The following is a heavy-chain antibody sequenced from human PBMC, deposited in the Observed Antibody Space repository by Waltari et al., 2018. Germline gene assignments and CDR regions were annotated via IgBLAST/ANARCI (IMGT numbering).Heavy chain of an antibody. CDR1: GYTFTSYD. V-gene: IGHV1-8*01. J-gene: IGHJ4*02. CDR3: ARAGLYCSGGSCYRDYFDY. D-gene: IGHD2-15*01. Sequence: QVQLVQSGAEVKKPGASVKVSCKASGYTFTSYDINWVRQAPGQGIEWMGCMNPNSGNPGYAQKFQGRGTMTRNTSISTAYMELSSLRSEDTAVYYCARAGLYCSGGSCYRDYFDYWGQGTLVTVSS. CDR2: MNPNSGNP.